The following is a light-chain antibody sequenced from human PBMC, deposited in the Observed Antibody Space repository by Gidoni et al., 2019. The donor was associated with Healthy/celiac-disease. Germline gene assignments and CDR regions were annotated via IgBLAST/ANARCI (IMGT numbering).Light chain of an antibody. CDR2: SNN. CDR3: AAWDDSLSGRV. V-gene: IGLV1-47*02. Sequence: QSFLTHPPSASGTPGQRVPISCSGSSSNTGSNYVYWYQQLPGTAPKLLIYSNNQRPSGVPDRFSGSKSGTSASLAISGLRSEDEADYYCAAWDDSLSGRVFGGGTKLTVL. J-gene: IGLJ3*02. CDR1: SSNTGSNY.